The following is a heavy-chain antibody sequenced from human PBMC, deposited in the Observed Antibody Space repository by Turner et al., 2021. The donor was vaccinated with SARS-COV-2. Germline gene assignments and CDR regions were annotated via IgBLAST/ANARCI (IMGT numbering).Heavy chain of an antibody. D-gene: IGHD4-17*01. CDR2: ISYDGSNK. Sequence: GMHWVRQAPGKGLEWVAVISYDGSNKYYADSVKGRFTISRDNSKNTLYLQMNSLRAEDTAVYYCAKQQGPDYSDTGPGDYWGQGTLVTVSS. CDR1: G. CDR3: AKQQGPDYSDTGPGDY. V-gene: IGHV3-30*18. J-gene: IGHJ4*02.